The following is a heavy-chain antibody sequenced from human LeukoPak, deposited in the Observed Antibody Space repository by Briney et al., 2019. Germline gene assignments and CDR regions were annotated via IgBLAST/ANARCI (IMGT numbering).Heavy chain of an antibody. J-gene: IGHJ4*02. CDR1: GFTFSRCS. Sequence: GGSLRLSCAASGFTFSRCSMSWVRQAPGKGLEWVAYITQDGSEKYYVDSVKGRFTISRDNAENSLYLQMNSLRAEDTALYYCARGLLEWSDDYWGQGTLVTVSS. D-gene: IGHD3-3*01. CDR2: ITQDGSEK. CDR3: ARGLLEWSDDY. V-gene: IGHV3-7*01.